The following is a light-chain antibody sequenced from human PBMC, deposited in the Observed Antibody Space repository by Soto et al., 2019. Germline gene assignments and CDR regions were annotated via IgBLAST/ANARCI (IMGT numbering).Light chain of an antibody. V-gene: IGLV2-14*01. CDR3: SSFTSSTTYV. CDR2: NVN. CDR1: SRDVGNYNY. Sequence: QSSPLSGSPGQSITLSRTGNSRDVGNYNYVSWYQQHPGEVPKLIIFNVNNRPSGVSNRFSGSKSGNTASLTISGLQAEDEADYYCSSFTSSTTYVFGTGTKVTVL. J-gene: IGLJ1*01.